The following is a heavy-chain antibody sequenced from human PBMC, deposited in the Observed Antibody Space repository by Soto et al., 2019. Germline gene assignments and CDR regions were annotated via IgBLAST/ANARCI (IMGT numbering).Heavy chain of an antibody. Sequence: SVKVSCKASGFAFSSSAVQWVRQARGQRLEWIGWIVVGSGKTNYAQKFQERVTITRDMSTSTAYMELSSLRSEDTAVYYCAGRYCSGGSCYNYYGMDVWGQGTTVTVSS. CDR2: IVVGSGKT. D-gene: IGHD2-15*01. CDR1: GFAFSSSA. CDR3: AGRYCSGGSCYNYYGMDV. V-gene: IGHV1-58*01. J-gene: IGHJ6*02.